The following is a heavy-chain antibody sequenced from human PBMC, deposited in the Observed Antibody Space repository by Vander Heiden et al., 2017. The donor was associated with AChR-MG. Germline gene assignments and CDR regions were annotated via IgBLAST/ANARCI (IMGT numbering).Heavy chain of an antibody. CDR2: MNPNSGNT. CDR1: GYTFPSYA. D-gene: IGHD5-12*01. V-gene: IGHV1-8*01. CDR3: AGGIPKRWLQGSPRAFDY. J-gene: IGHJ4*02. Sequence: QVQLVQSGAEVKKPGASVMVSCQASGYTFPSYAINWVRQATGQGLEWMGWMNPNSGNTGYAQKFQGRVTMTRNTSISTAYMELSSLRSEDTAVYYCAGGIPKRWLQGSPRAFDYWGQGTLVTVSS.